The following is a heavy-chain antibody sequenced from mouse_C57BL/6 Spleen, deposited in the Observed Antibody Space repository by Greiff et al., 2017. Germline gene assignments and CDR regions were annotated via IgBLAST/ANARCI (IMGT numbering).Heavy chain of an antibody. CDR1: GYSFTGYY. Sequence: VHVKQSGPELVKPGASVKISCKASGYSFTGYYMNWVKQSPEKSLEWIGEINPSTGGTTYNQKFKAKATLTVDKSSSTAYMQLKSLTSEDSAVYYCARNPYFDVWGTGTTVTVSS. J-gene: IGHJ1*03. CDR3: ARNPYFDV. CDR2: INPSTGGT. V-gene: IGHV1-42*01.